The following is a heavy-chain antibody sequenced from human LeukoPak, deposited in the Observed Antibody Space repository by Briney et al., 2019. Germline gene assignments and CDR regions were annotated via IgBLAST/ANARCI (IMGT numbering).Heavy chain of an antibody. CDR2: ISYDGSYK. J-gene: IGHJ4*02. V-gene: IGHV3-30*18. Sequence: GGSLRLSCAASGFTFSSYGMHWVRQAPGKGLEWVAVISYDGSYKYYADSVKGRFTISRDNSKNTLYLQMNSLRAEDTAVYYCAKDGRALQLDYWGQGTLVTVSS. D-gene: IGHD6-6*01. CDR1: GFTFSSYG. CDR3: AKDGRALQLDY.